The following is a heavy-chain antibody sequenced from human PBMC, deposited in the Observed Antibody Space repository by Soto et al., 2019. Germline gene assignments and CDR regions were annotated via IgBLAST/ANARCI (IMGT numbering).Heavy chain of an antibody. V-gene: IGHV1-69*13. CDR1: GGTFSSYA. CDR3: ARGMVVVVPAARGSYYYYYGMDV. CDR2: IIPIFGTA. Sequence: VASVKVSCKASGGTFSSYAISWVRQAPGQGLEWMGGIIPIFGTANYAQKFQGRVTITADESTSTAYMELSSLRSEDTAVYYCARGMVVVVPAARGSYYYYYGMDVWGQGTTVTVSS. J-gene: IGHJ6*02. D-gene: IGHD2-2*01.